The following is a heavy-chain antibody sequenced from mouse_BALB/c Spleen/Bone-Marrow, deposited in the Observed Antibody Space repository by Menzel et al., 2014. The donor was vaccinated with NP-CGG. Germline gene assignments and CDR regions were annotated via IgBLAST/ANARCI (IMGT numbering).Heavy chain of an antibody. V-gene: IGHV1-69*02. CDR1: GYTFTSYW. J-gene: IGHJ3*01. CDR3: ARTYYDYDWFAY. CDR2: IDPSDSYT. Sequence: VQLQQSGAGFVKPGASVKLSCKASGYTFTSYWMHWVKQRPGQGLEWIGEIDPSDSYTKYNQNFKGKATLTVDKSSSTAYMQLSSLTSEDSAVYYCARTYYDYDWFAYWGQGTLVTVSA. D-gene: IGHD2-4*01.